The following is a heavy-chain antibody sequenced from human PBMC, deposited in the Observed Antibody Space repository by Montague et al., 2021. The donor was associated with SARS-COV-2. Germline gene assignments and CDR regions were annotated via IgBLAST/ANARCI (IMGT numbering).Heavy chain of an antibody. Sequence: SLRLSCAASGFTFSSYAMHWVRQAPGKELEWVAVISCDGSNKYYADSVKGRFTISRDNSKNTLYLQMNSLSAEDTAVYYCAAPMVKDYWGQGTLVTVSS. J-gene: IGHJ4*02. CDR1: GFTFSSYA. CDR3: AAPMVKDY. V-gene: IGHV3-30-3*01. CDR2: ISCDGSNK. D-gene: IGHD5-18*01.